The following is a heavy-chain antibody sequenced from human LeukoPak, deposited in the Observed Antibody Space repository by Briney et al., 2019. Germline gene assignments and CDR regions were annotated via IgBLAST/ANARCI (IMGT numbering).Heavy chain of an antibody. Sequence: ASVKVSCKASGYTFTKYEMHWVRQAPGQGLEWMGIINPGSGGTRNAQEFQGRVTMTRDTSSSTLYMELSSLRFEDTAVCYCARGGCSGNCYSAPYDYWGQGTLVTVSS. CDR2: INPGSGGT. V-gene: IGHV1-46*01. CDR1: GYTFTKYE. D-gene: IGHD1-26*01. J-gene: IGHJ4*02. CDR3: ARGGCSGNCYSAPYDY.